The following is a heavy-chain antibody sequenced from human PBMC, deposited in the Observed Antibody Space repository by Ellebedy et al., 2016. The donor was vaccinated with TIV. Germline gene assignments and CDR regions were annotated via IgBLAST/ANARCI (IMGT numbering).Heavy chain of an antibody. CDR2: FDPEDGET. CDR1: GGTFSSYA. Sequence: ASVKVSCXASGGTFSSYAISWVRQAPGKGLEWMGGFDPEDGETIYAQKFQGRVTMTEDTSTDTAYMELSSLRSEDTAVYYCATGSEQLGDAFDIWGQGAMVTVSS. CDR3: ATGSEQLGDAFDI. J-gene: IGHJ3*02. V-gene: IGHV1-24*01. D-gene: IGHD6-6*01.